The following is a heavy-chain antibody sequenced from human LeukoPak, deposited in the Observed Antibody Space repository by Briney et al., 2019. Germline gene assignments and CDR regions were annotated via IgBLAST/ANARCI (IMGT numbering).Heavy chain of an antibody. D-gene: IGHD3-9*01. V-gene: IGHV1-69*13. J-gene: IGHJ4*02. CDR1: GGTFSSYA. CDR2: IIPIFGTA. CDR3: ARMGYYDILTGYYRENYFDY. Sequence: EASVKVSCKASGGTFSSYAIGWVRQAPGQGLEWMGGIIPIFGTANYAQKFQGRVTITADESTSTAYMGLSSLRSEGTAVYYCARMGYYDILTGYYRENYFDYWGQGTLVTVSS.